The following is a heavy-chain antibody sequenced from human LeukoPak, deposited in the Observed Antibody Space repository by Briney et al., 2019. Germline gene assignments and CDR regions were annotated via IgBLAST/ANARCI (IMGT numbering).Heavy chain of an antibody. CDR2: IYYSGST. CDR1: ACSISSSSYY. V-gene: IGHV4-39*01. J-gene: IGHJ4*02. D-gene: IGHD6-19*01. CDR3: ARHARRAVEFFAY. Sequence: PSETLSLTCAVSACSISSSSYYWGWIRQAPGKGLEWIGSIYYSGSTYYNPSLKSRVTLSVDKSKNQLSLKLSSVTAADTAVYYCARHARRAVEFFAYWGQGTLVTVSS.